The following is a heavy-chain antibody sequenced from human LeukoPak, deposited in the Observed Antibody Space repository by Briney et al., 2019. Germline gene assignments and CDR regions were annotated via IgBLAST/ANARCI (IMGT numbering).Heavy chain of an antibody. CDR1: GGSISSYY. J-gene: IGHJ4*02. D-gene: IGHD3-22*01. CDR2: IYYSGST. Sequence: SETLSLTCTVSGGSISSYYWSWIRQPPGKGLEWIGYIYYSGSTNYNPSLKSRATISVDTSKNQFSLKLSSVTAADTAVYYCARHTYYYDSVGYYPLDYWGQGILVTVSS. CDR3: ARHTYYYDSVGYYPLDY. V-gene: IGHV4-59*01.